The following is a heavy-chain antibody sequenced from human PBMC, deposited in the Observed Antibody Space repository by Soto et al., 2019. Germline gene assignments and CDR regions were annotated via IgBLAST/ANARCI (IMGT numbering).Heavy chain of an antibody. D-gene: IGHD4-4*01. CDR3: AGDPDSHYNDSHASSYP. Sequence: SVKVSCKASGGTFSSYTISWVRQAPGQGLEWMGRIIPIIGIINYAQKFQGRVTISADKFTGTAYMELTGLRSDDTAVYYCAGDPDSHYNDSHASSYPWG. J-gene: IGHJ5*02. CDR2: IIPIIGII. V-gene: IGHV1-69*04. CDR1: GGTFSSYT.